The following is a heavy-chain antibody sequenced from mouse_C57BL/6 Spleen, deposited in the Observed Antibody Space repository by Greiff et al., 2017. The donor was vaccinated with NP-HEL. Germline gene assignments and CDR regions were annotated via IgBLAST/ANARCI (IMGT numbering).Heavy chain of an antibody. V-gene: IGHV2-3*01. CDR1: GFSLTSYG. J-gene: IGHJ4*01. D-gene: IGHD1-1*01. CDR3: TKWVLRGGAMDY. CDR2: IWGDGST. Sequence: VQLQESGPGLVAPSQSLSITCTVSGFSLTSYGVSWVRQPPGKGLEWLGVIWGDGSTNYHSALISRLSTSKDNSKSQVSLKLNRLQTDDTATYYGTKWVLRGGAMDYWGQGTSVTVSS.